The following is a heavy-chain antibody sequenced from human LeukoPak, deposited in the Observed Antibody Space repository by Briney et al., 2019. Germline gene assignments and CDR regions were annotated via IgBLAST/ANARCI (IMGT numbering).Heavy chain of an antibody. Sequence: GGSLRLSCAASGFTFSSYWMHWVRQAPGKGLVWVSRINSDGSSTSYADSVKGRFTISRDNAKNTLYLQMNSLRAEDTAVYYCARDRGNFWSGYYTGQAFDIWGQGTMVTVSS. CDR1: GFTFSSYW. CDR3: ARDRGNFWSGYYTGQAFDI. D-gene: IGHD3-3*01. V-gene: IGHV3-74*01. CDR2: INSDGSST. J-gene: IGHJ3*02.